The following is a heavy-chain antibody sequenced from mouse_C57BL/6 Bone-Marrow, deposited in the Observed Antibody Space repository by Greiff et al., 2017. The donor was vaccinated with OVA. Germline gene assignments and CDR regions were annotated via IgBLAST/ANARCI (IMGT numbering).Heavy chain of an antibody. Sequence: EVKVEESGGGLVQPGGSMKLSCAASGFTFSDAWMDWVRQSPEKGLEWVAEIRNKANNPATYYAESVKGRFTISRDDSKSSVYLQRNSLRAEDTGSYECTREAGDYDDGPRYFDVWGTGTTVTVSS. CDR2: IRNKANNPAT. V-gene: IGHV6-6*01. CDR3: TREAGDYDDGPRYFDV. CDR1: GFTFSDAW. J-gene: IGHJ1*03. D-gene: IGHD2-4*01.